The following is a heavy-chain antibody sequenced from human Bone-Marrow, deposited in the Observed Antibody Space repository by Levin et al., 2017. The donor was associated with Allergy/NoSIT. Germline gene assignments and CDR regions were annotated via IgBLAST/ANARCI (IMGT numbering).Heavy chain of an antibody. J-gene: IGHJ3*02. CDR1: GFTFSSYA. CDR2: ISGSGGST. Sequence: GESLKISCAASGFTFSSYAMSWVRQAPGKGLEWVSAISGSGGSTYYADSVKGRFTISRDNSKNTLYLQMNSLRAEDTAVYYCAKDIPYYYDSSGYNHHDAFDIWGQGTMVTVSS. V-gene: IGHV3-23*01. CDR3: AKDIPYYYDSSGYNHHDAFDI. D-gene: IGHD3-22*01.